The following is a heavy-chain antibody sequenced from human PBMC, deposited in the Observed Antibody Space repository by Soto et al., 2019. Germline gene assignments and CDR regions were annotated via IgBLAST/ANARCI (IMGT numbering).Heavy chain of an antibody. D-gene: IGHD3-10*01. V-gene: IGHV4-34*01. CDR3: ARVLLWFGELPYGMDV. J-gene: IGHJ6*02. Sequence: PSETLSLTCAVYGGSFSGYYWSWIRQPPGKGLEWIGEINHSGSTNYNPSLKSRVTISVDTSKNQFSLKLSSVTAADTAVYYCARVLLWFGELPYGMDVWGQGTKVTVSS. CDR2: INHSGST. CDR1: GGSFSGYY.